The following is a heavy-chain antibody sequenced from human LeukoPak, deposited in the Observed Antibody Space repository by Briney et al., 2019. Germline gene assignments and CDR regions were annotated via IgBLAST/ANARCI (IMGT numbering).Heavy chain of an antibody. CDR1: GFTFNNYA. D-gene: IGHD6-13*01. V-gene: IGHV3-23*01. Sequence: GGSLRLSCAASGFTFNNYAMSWVRQAPGKGLEWVSAISRSGDSTYYADSVKGRFTISRDNSKNTLHLQMNSLRAEDTAVYYCAKPPYYIAATGSEDYWGQGTLSPSPQ. CDR2: ISRSGDST. CDR3: AKPPYYIAATGSEDY. J-gene: IGHJ4*02.